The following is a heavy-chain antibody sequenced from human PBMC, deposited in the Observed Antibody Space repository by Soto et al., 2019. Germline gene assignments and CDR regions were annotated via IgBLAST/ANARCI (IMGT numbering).Heavy chain of an antibody. V-gene: IGHV1-18*01. J-gene: IGHJ4*02. CDR1: GYTFTTYA. CDR2: ISTYNGNT. CDR3: ARDPQYSTSSQVFDS. D-gene: IGHD6-6*01. Sequence: QVQLVQSGAEVKKPGASVKVSCKASGYTFTTYAISWARQAPGQGLEWMGRISTYNGNTKYAQKLQGRVTMTTDTSTSTAYMELRSLRSDDTAVYYCARDPQYSTSSQVFDSWGQGTLVTVSS.